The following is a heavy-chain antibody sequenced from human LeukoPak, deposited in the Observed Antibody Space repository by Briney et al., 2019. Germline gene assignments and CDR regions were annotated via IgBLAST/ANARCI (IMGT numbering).Heavy chain of an antibody. CDR1: GFMFRNYA. Sequence: GGSLRLSCAASGFMFRNYAMSWVRQAPGKGLEWVSAIRGNGSNTYHADSVKGRLTISRDNSKNTLYLQMNSLRAEDTAVYYCAKDYSSSWYVAQHFDYWGQGTLVTVSS. V-gene: IGHV3-23*01. CDR3: AKDYSSSWYVAQHFDY. J-gene: IGHJ4*02. CDR2: IRGNGSNT. D-gene: IGHD6-13*01.